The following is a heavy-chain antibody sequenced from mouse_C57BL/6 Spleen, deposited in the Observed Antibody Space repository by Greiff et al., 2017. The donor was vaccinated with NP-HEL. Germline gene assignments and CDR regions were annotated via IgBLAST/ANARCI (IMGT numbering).Heavy chain of an antibody. CDR1: GYSFSSSW. V-gene: IGHV1-82*01. CDR2: IYPGDGDN. Sequence: VKLQQSGPELVKPGASVKISCKASGYSFSSSWMNWVKQRPGKGLEWIGRIYPGDGDNNYNGKFKGKATLTADKSYSTAYMQRSSLTSEDSAVYVCARSEGAMDYWGQGTSVTVSS. CDR3: ARSEGAMDY. J-gene: IGHJ4*01.